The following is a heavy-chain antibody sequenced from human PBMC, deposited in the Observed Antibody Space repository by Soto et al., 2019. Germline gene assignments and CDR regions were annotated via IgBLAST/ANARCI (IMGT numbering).Heavy chain of an antibody. CDR2: INHSGSA. D-gene: IGHD1-26*01. Sequence: GKGLQWIGQINHSGSANYNPSLKSRVTISVHTSSSQFSLELSSVTAADTAVYYCARGLISGSHYSGGWGYCDSGGQGT. V-gene: IGHV4-34*01. J-gene: IGHJ4*02. CDR3: ARGLISGSHYSGGWGYCDS.